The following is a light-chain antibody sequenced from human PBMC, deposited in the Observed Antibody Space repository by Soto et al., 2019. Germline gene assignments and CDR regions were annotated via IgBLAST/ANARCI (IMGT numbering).Light chain of an antibody. V-gene: IGKV3-15*01. J-gene: IGKJ1*01. CDR2: GAY. CDR3: QQYNNWPLWT. Sequence: EIVMTQSPATLSVSPGERATLSCRASQSVSSNLAWYQQKPGQAPRLLIYGAYTRATGIPARFSGSGSGTEFTLTNSSLQSEDFAVYYCQQYNNWPLWTFGQGTKVEIK. CDR1: QSVSSN.